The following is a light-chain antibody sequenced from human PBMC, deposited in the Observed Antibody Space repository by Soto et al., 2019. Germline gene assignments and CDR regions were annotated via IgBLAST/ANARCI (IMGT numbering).Light chain of an antibody. CDR1: QSLSSNY. V-gene: IGKV3-20*01. CDR2: GAS. J-gene: IGKJ1*01. Sequence: ENMLKLSPCAVSLSQRERATLCCRASQSLSSNYLAWYQQRPGQAPRVRIYGASSRATGIPDRFSGSGSGTDLTLSILKLEAEACADFQCDQCGSQRCTFGEGTKVDIK. CDR3: DQCGSQRCT.